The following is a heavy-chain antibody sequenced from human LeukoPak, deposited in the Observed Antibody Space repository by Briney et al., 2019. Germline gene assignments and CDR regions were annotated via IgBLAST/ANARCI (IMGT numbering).Heavy chain of an antibody. CDR1: RFTFSNYW. CDR2: IDTDGSTT. Sequence: GSLRLSCAASRFTFSNYWMHWVRQAPGKGLVWVSRIDTDGSTTRYADSVEGRFTISRDNAENTLYLQMDSLRAEDTALYYCARTRGNAFDIWGQGTMVTVSS. CDR3: ARTRGNAFDI. D-gene: IGHD3-10*01. V-gene: IGHV3-74*01. J-gene: IGHJ3*02.